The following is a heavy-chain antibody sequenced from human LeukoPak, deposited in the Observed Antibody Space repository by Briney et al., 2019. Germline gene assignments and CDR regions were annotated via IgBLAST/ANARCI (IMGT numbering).Heavy chain of an antibody. D-gene: IGHD3-9*01. CDR3: ERGGYFDWLTFDY. CDR2: INHSGST. V-gene: IGHV4-34*01. CDR1: GGSFSGYY. Sequence: SETLSLTCAVYGGSFSGYYWSRIRQPPGKGLEWIGAINHSGSTNYNPSLKRRVTISVDTYKNQFSLKLSSVTAADTAVYYCERGGYFDWLTFDYWGQGTLVTVS. J-gene: IGHJ4*02.